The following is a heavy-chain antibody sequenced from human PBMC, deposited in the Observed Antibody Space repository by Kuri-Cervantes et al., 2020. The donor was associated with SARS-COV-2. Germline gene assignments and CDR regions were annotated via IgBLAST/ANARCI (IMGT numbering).Heavy chain of an antibody. Sequence: ASVKVSCKASGYTFTDYYLHWVRQAPGQGLEWMGWINPNSGGTNYARKFQGRVTMTRDTSISTAYMELSRLRSDDTAVYYCARGGKYQLLYRCEYYFDYWGQGTLVTVSS. CDR3: ARGGKYQLLYRCEYYFDY. D-gene: IGHD2-2*02. V-gene: IGHV1-2*02. CDR2: INPNSGGT. CDR1: GYTFTDYY. J-gene: IGHJ4*02.